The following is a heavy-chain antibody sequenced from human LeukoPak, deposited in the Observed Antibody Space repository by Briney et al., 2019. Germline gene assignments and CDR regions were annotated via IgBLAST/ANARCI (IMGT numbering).Heavy chain of an antibody. J-gene: IGHJ6*04. Sequence: SETLSLTCTVSGGSISSYYWSWIRQPPGKGLEWIGYIYYSGSTNYNPSLKSRVTISVDTSKNQFSLKLSSVTAADTAVYYCACQAMVRGVNHYYYGMDVWGKGTTVTVSS. CDR2: IYYSGST. D-gene: IGHD3-10*01. V-gene: IGHV4-59*01. CDR1: GGSISSYY. CDR3: ACQAMVRGVNHYYYGMDV.